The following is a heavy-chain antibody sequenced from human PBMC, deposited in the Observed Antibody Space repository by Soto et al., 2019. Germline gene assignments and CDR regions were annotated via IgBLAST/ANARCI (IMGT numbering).Heavy chain of an antibody. CDR1: GFSFRDYD. V-gene: IGHV3-13*05. CDR2: LGAADDP. Sequence: EVQLVESGGGSVQPGGSLRLSCAASGFSFRDYDMHWVRQRTGKGLEWVSELGAADDPYYVRSVNGRFSVSRDNAQSSLYLQVNNLRVDDTAVYYGARAYLGLLPRRGDYYYALDVWGRGTTGTVSS. J-gene: IGHJ6*02. CDR3: ARAYLGLLPRRGDYYYALDV. D-gene: IGHD3-10*01.